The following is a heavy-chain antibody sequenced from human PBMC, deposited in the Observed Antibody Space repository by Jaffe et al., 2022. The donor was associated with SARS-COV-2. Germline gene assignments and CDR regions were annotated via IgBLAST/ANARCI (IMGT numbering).Heavy chain of an antibody. Sequence: EVQLVESGGGLVQPGRSLRLSCTASGFTFGDYAMSWFRQAPGKGLEWVGFIRSKAYGGTTEYAASVKGRFTISRDDSKSIAYLQMNSLKTEDTAVYYCTRGIGSSWYGNSYFDYWGQGTLVTVSS. V-gene: IGHV3-49*03. D-gene: IGHD6-13*01. J-gene: IGHJ4*02. CDR3: TRGIGSSWYGNSYFDY. CDR1: GFTFGDYA. CDR2: IRSKAYGGTT.